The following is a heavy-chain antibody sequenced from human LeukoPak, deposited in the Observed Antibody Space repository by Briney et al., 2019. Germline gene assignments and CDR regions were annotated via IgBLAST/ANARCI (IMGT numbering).Heavy chain of an antibody. Sequence: GASVKVSCKASGGTFSSYAISWARQAPGQGLEWMGWISAYNGNTNYAQKLQGRVTMTTDTSTSTAYMELRSLRSDDTAVYYCARVQWSKVCSGGSCNTPDAFDIWGQGTMVTVSS. CDR3: ARVQWSKVCSGGSCNTPDAFDI. V-gene: IGHV1-18*01. D-gene: IGHD2-15*01. J-gene: IGHJ3*02. CDR1: GGTFSSYA. CDR2: ISAYNGNT.